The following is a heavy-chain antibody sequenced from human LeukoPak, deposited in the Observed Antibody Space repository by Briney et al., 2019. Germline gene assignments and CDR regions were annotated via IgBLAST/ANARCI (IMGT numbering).Heavy chain of an antibody. V-gene: IGHV3-48*04. CDR2: ISSSSSTI. CDR1: GFTFSSYS. D-gene: IGHD1-7*01. CDR3: ARDLEEELYDY. J-gene: IGHJ4*02. Sequence: PGGSLRLSCAASGFTFSSYSMNWVRQAPGKGLERVSYISSSSSTIYYADSVKGRFTISRDNAKNSLYLQMNSLRAEDTAVYYCARDLEEELYDYWGQGTLVTVSS.